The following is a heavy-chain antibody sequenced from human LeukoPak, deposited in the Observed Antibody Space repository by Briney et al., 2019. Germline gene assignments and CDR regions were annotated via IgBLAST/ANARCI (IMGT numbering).Heavy chain of an antibody. CDR1: GYTFTSSA. J-gene: IGHJ4*02. CDR3: AASSGYDSSGYSDY. D-gene: IGHD3-22*01. V-gene: IGHV1-58*01. CDR2: IVVGSGNT. Sequence: SVKVSCKASGYTFTSSAVQWVRQARGQRLEWIGWIVVGSGNTNYAQKFQERVTITRDMSTSTAYMELSSLRSEDTAVYYCAASSGYDSSGYSDYWGQGTLVTVSS.